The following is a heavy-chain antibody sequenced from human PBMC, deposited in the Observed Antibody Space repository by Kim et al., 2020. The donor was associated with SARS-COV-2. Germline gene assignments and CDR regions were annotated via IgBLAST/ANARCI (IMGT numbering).Heavy chain of an antibody. Sequence: GGSLRLSCAASGFTFSSYWMHWVRQAPGKGLVWVSRINTDGSSTTYADSVKGRFTISRDNAKNTLYLQMNSLRAEDTAVYYCARHRHYYDSSVYSTYGMDVWGQGATVTVSS. J-gene: IGHJ6*02. D-gene: IGHD3-22*01. V-gene: IGHV3-74*01. CDR3: ARHRHYYDSSVYSTYGMDV. CDR1: GFTFSSYW. CDR2: INTDGSST.